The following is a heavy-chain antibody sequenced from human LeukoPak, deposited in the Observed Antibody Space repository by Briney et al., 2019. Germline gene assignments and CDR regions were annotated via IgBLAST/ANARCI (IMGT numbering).Heavy chain of an antibody. CDR3: VGAPNTYYFDY. D-gene: IGHD2/OR15-2a*01. Sequence: PSETLSLTCTVSGASTWSYYWTWMRQPPGKGLEWIGYIYYNGDTNYNPSLKSRVTMFVDTSKNQFSLEVTSVTTADTAVYFCVGAPNTYYFDYWGQGAPVAVSS. J-gene: IGHJ4*02. V-gene: IGHV4-59*01. CDR1: GASTWSYY. CDR2: IYYNGDT.